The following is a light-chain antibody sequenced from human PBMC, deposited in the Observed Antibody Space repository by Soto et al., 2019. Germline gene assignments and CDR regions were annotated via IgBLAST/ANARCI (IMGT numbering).Light chain of an antibody. CDR1: QSISTY. J-gene: IGKJ2*01. CDR3: QQTYSTPST. Sequence: DIPMTQSPSSLSASVGDRVTITWRASQSISTYLNWYQQIPGKAPKLLIYAAISLQSGVPSRFSGSGSGTDFSLTISSLQPEDFATYHCQQTYSTPSTFGQGTKVEIK. CDR2: AAI. V-gene: IGKV1-39*01.